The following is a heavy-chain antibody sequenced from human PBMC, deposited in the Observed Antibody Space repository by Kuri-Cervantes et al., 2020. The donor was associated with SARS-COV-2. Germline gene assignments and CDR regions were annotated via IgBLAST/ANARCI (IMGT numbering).Heavy chain of an antibody. J-gene: IGHJ5*02. Sequence: GSLRPSCTVSDESISTNYYWGWIRQPPGKGLEWIGIIHHSGNTHYNSSLMSRVTMSVDTFKNQFSLNLRSLTAADTAIYYCARVGYCFGTRCVTYFDPWGQGTLVTVSS. CDR3: ARVGYCFGTRCVTYFDP. D-gene: IGHD2-2*03. CDR2: IHHSGNT. CDR1: DESISTNYY. V-gene: IGHV4-38-2*02.